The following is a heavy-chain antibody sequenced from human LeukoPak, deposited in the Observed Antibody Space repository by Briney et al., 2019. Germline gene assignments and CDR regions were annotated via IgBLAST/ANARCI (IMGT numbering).Heavy chain of an antibody. D-gene: IGHD3-10*01. CDR1: GFIFSDYY. V-gene: IGHV3-11*01. Sequence: PGGSLRLSCAASGFIFSDYYMSWIRQAPGKGLEWVSYISSSGSTIYYADSVKGRFTISRDNAKNSLYLQVNSLRAEDTAVYYCARHTMVRGSSWFDPWGQGTLVTVSS. CDR3: ARHTMVRGSSWFDP. J-gene: IGHJ5*02. CDR2: ISSSGSTI.